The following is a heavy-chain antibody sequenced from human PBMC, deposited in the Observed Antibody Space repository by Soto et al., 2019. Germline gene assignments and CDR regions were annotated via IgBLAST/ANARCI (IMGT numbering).Heavy chain of an antibody. D-gene: IGHD4-17*01. Sequence: ASVKVSCKASGYTFTSYAMHWVHQRRTRQRLEWMGWINAGNGNTKYSQKFQGRVTITRDTSASTAYMELSSLRSEDTAVYYCARESKQDYGDQHAFDIWGQGTMVTVSS. CDR2: INAGNGNT. CDR3: ARESKQDYGDQHAFDI. V-gene: IGHV1-3*01. J-gene: IGHJ3*02. CDR1: GYTFTSYA.